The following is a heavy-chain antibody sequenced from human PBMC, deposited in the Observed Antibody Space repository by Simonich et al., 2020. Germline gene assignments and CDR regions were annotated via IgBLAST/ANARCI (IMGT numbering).Heavy chain of an antibody. J-gene: IGHJ4*02. CDR1: GYTFTGYY. CDR3: ARGPSLPD. V-gene: IGHV1-2*02. Sequence: QVQLVQSGAEVKKPGASVKVSCKASGYTFTGYYMHWVRQAPGQGLGWMGWINPNSGGTNYEQKFQGRVTMTRDTSISTAYMELSRLRSDDTAVYYCARGPSLPDWGQGTLVTVSS. CDR2: INPNSGGT.